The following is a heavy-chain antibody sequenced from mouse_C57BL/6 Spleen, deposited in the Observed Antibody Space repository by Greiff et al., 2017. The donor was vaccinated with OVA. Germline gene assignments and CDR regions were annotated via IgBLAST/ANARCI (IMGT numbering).Heavy chain of an antibody. D-gene: IGHD1-1*01. J-gene: IGHJ4*01. CDR1: GFSLTSYG. Sequence: QVQLKQSGPGLVQPSQSLSITCTVSGFSLTSYGVHWVRQSPGKGLEWLGVIWSGGSTDYNAAFISRLSISKDNSKSQVFFKMNSLQADDTAIYYCARKEGYYYGHYYAMDYWGQGTSVTVSS. CDR2: IWSGGST. V-gene: IGHV2-2*01. CDR3: ARKEGYYYGHYYAMDY.